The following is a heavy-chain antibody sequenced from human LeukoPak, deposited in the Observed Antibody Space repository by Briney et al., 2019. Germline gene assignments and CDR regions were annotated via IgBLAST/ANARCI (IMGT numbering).Heavy chain of an antibody. CDR1: GFTFDDYA. CDR2: ISWNSGSI. D-gene: IGHD2-2*03. CDR3: AKDRGVLVSWIFVY. J-gene: IGHJ4*02. V-gene: IGHV3-9*01. Sequence: GGSLRLSCAASGFTFDDYAMHWVRQAPGKGLEWVSGISWNSGSIGYADSVKGRFTISRDNAKNSLYLQMNSLRAEDTALYYRAKDRGVLVSWIFVYWGQGTLVTVSS.